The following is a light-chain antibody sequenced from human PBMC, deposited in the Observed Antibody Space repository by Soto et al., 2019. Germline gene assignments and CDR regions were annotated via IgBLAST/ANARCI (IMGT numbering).Light chain of an antibody. V-gene: IGKV3-20*01. CDR2: GAS. J-gene: IGKJ2*01. CDR1: HIISSSY. Sequence: EVVLTQSPGTLSLSPGEGATLSCRASHIISSSYLAWYQQKPGQAPRLLIDGASRRAAGIPDRCSGSYSGTDFTLTISRLEPEDLAVYYCQQFGSSGTFGQGTKLEIK. CDR3: QQFGSSGT.